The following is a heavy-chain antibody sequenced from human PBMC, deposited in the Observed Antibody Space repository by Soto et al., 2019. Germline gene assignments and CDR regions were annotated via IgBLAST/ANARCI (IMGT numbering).Heavy chain of an antibody. Sequence: SETLSLTCTVSGGSVSSGSYYWSWIRQPPGKGLEWVGYIYYSGSTNYNPSLKSRVTISVDTSKNQFSPKLSSVTAADTAVYYCARARRVCSGGSCYSLFFDYWGQRTLVTVSS. V-gene: IGHV4-61*01. D-gene: IGHD2-15*01. CDR3: ARARRVCSGGSCYSLFFDY. J-gene: IGHJ4*02. CDR2: IYYSGST. CDR1: GGSVSSGSYY.